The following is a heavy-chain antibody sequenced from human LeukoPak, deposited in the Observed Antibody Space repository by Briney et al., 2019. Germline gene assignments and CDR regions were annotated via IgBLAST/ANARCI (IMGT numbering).Heavy chain of an antibody. CDR2: ISYDGSNK. J-gene: IGHJ4*02. Sequence: GRSLRLSCAASGFTFSSYAMNWVRQAPGKGLEWVAVISYDGSNKYYADSVKGRFTISRDNSKNTLYLQMNSLRAEDTAVYYCARPDFSYYGSGSFDYWGQGTLVTVSS. V-gene: IGHV3-30*04. CDR3: ARPDFSYYGSGSFDY. D-gene: IGHD3-10*01. CDR1: GFTFSSYA.